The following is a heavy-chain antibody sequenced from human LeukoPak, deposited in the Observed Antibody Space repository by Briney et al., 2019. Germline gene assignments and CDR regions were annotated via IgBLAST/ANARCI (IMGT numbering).Heavy chain of an antibody. D-gene: IGHD1-26*01. CDR2: IIPNFGTT. Sequence: SVKVSCKAYGGTFSGYGISWVRQAPGQGLEWMGGIIPNFGTTNNAQKFQGRVTITADESTRTAYLELSSLRSEDTAEYYCASSNGPVGAMDQDSYYYYYMDVWGKGTTVTVSS. CDR1: GGTFSGYG. V-gene: IGHV1-69*13. CDR3: ASSNGPVGAMDQDSYYYYYMDV. J-gene: IGHJ6*03.